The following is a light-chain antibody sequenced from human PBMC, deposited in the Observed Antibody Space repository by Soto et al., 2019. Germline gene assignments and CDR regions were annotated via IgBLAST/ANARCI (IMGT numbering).Light chain of an antibody. J-gene: IGKJ4*01. Sequence: EIVLTQSPATLSLSPGERATLSCRASQSISIYLAWYQQRPGQAPRLLIYDAVNRASGIPARFSGSGSGTDFTLTISSREPEDFAVYYCQQRSNWPPLTFGGGTKVEIK. CDR1: QSISIY. V-gene: IGKV3-11*01. CDR3: QQRSNWPPLT. CDR2: DAV.